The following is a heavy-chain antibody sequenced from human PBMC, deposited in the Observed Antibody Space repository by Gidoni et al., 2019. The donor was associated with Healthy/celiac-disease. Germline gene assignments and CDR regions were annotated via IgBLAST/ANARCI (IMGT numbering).Heavy chain of an antibody. D-gene: IGHD2-2*01. V-gene: IGHV2-5*01. CDR2: IYWNDDK. J-gene: IGHJ5*02. CDR1: GFSLSTSGVG. Sequence: QITLKESGPTLVKPTQTLTLTCTFSGFSLSTSGVGVGWIRQPPGKALEWLALIYWNDDKRYSPSLKSRLTITKDTSKNQVVLTMTNMDPVDTATYYCAHRRRVISSTSGNWFDPWGQGTLVTVSS. CDR3: AHRRRVISSTSGNWFDP.